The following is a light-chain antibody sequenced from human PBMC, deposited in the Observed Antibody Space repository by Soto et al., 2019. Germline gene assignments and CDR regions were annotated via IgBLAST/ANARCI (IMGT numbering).Light chain of an antibody. J-gene: IGLJ1*01. V-gene: IGLV2-23*02. CDR2: DVS. CDR3: CSYAGDSYV. Sequence: QSAQAQPASVSGSPGESITISCAGTSSDVGNYNLVSWYQQHPGKAPKLMIYDVSKRPSGVSNRFSGSKSGNTASLAISGLQADGEADYYCCSYAGDSYVFGTGTKVTVL. CDR1: SSDVGNYNL.